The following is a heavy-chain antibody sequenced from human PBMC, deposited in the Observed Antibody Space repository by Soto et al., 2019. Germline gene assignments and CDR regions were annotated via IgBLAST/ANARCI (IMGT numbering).Heavy chain of an antibody. J-gene: IGHJ4*02. Sequence: ASVKVSCKASGYTFTSYAMHWVRQAPGQRLEWMGWIKAGNGDTKYSQNFQGRVTITRDTSARTAYMELSSLTSEDTAVYYCARIAPNNGWYFAYWGQGTLVTVSS. CDR3: ARIAPNNGWYFAY. V-gene: IGHV1-3*01. CDR1: GYTFTSYA. CDR2: IKAGNGDT. D-gene: IGHD6-19*01.